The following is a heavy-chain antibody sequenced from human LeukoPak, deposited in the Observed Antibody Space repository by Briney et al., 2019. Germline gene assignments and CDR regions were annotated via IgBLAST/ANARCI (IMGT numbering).Heavy chain of an antibody. J-gene: IGHJ6*02. CDR3: AKGRAYYYYDMDV. V-gene: IGHV3-23*01. CDR1: EFTFSSYA. Sequence: GGSLRLSCAASEFTFSSYAMSWVRKAPGKGLDWVSTISGGGVDTYYADSVKGRFTISRDSSKSTLYLQMNSLRAEDTAVYYCAKGRAYYYYDMDVWGQGTTVTVSS. CDR2: ISGGGVDT.